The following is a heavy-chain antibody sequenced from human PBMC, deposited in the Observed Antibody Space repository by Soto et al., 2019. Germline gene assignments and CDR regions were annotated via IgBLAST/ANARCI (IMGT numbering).Heavy chain of an antibody. CDR3: ARGSDSSGFNYFDY. J-gene: IGHJ4*02. V-gene: IGHV4-34*01. D-gene: IGHD6-19*01. CDR2: INHSGST. CDR1: GGSFSGYY. Sequence: PSETLSLTCAVYGGSFSGYYWSWIRQPPGKGLEWIGEINHSGSTNYNPSLKSRVTISVDTSKNQFSLKLSSVTAADTAVYYCARGSDSSGFNYFDYWGQGTLVTVS.